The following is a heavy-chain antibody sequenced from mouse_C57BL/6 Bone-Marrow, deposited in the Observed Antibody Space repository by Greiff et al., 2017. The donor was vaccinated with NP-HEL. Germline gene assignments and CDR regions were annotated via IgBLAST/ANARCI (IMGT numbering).Heavy chain of an antibody. CDR2: ISSGSSTI. D-gene: IGHD1-1*01. CDR1: GFTFSDYG. V-gene: IGHV5-17*01. Sequence: EVKLMESGGGLVKPGGSLKLSCAASGFTFSDYGMHWVRQAPEKGLEWVAYISSGSSTIYSADTVKGRFTISRDNAKNTLFLQMTSLRSEDTAMYYCARSYYSFDYWGQGTTLTVSS. J-gene: IGHJ2*01. CDR3: ARSYYSFDY.